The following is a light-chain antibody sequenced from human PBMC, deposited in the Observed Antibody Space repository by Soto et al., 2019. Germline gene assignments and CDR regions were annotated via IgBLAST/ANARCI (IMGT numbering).Light chain of an antibody. Sequence: QSVLTQPPSVSGAPGQRVTISCTGGRSNIGAAYGVHWYQHLPGTAPKLLIYDDSNRPSGVPDRFSGSKSGTSASLDITGLQAEDEAEYYCQSYDSSLSGFYVFGTGTKLTVL. V-gene: IGLV1-40*01. J-gene: IGLJ1*01. CDR2: DDS. CDR3: QSYDSSLSGFYV. CDR1: RSNIGAAYG.